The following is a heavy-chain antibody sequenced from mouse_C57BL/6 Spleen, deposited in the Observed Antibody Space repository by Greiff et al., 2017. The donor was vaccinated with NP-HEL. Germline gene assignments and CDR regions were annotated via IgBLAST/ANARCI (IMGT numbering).Heavy chain of an antibody. V-gene: IGHV1-52*01. J-gene: IGHJ2*01. CDR2: INPSDSET. CDR1: GYTFTSYW. D-gene: IGHD2-4*01. CDR3: ESVYYDYEDYCDY. Sequence: VQLQQPGAELVRPGSSVKLSCKASGYTFTSYWMHWVKQSPIQGLEWIGNINPSDSETHYNHKFKDKATLTIDKSSSTAYMQLSSRQSEDCAVYYCESVYYDYEDYCDYWGQGTTRTVSS.